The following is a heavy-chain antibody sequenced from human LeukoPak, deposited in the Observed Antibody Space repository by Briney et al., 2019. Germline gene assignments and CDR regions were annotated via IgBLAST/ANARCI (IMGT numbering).Heavy chain of an antibody. Sequence: SQTLSLTCTVSGGSISSGDYYWSWIRQPPGKGLEWIGYIYYSGSTYYNPSLKSRVTISVDTSKNQFSLKLSSVTAADTAVYYCARAKTSSSWPLFDYWGQGTLVTVSS. V-gene: IGHV4-30-4*01. CDR1: GGSISSGDYY. J-gene: IGHJ4*02. CDR3: ARAKTSSSWPLFDY. D-gene: IGHD6-13*01. CDR2: IYYSGST.